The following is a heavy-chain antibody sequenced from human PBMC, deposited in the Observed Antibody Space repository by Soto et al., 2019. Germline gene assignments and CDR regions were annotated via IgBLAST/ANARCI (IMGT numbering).Heavy chain of an antibody. CDR1: GGSISSGDYY. D-gene: IGHD4-17*01. Sequence: TSETLSLTCTVSGGSISSGDYYWSWIRQPPGKGLEWIGYIYYSGSTYYNPSLKSRVTISVDTSKNQFSLKLSSVTAADTAVYYCARAQRDPGDYDYWGQGTLVTVSS. CDR3: ARAQRDPGDYDY. J-gene: IGHJ4*02. V-gene: IGHV4-30-4*01. CDR2: IYYSGST.